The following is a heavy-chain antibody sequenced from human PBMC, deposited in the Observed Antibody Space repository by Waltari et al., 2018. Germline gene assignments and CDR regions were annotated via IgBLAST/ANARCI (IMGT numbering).Heavy chain of an antibody. Sequence: EVQLVESGGGLVQPGGSLRLSCAASGFTFSSYAMTWVRQAPGKGLEWVLAISGSGGSTDYAESVKGRFTISRDNSKNTLYLQMNSLRAEDTDVYYCAKYDSGSWDAFDIWGQGTMVTVSS. CDR2: ISGSGGST. V-gene: IGHV3-23*04. CDR3: AKYDSGSWDAFDI. J-gene: IGHJ3*02. D-gene: IGHD3-10*01. CDR1: GFTFSSYA.